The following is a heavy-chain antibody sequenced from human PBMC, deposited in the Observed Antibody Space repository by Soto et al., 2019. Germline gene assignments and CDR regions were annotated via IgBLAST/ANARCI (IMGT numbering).Heavy chain of an antibody. CDR3: VRARTYYYGMDV. J-gene: IGHJ6*02. V-gene: IGHV3-30-3*01. CDR2: ISYDGSNK. CDR1: GFTFSSYA. Sequence: QVQLVESGGGVVQPGRSLRLSCAASGFTFSSYAMHWVRQAPGKGLEWVAVISYDGSNKYYADSVKGRFTISRDNSKNTLYLQMNSLRAEDTAVYYCVRARTYYYGMDVWGQGTTVTVSS.